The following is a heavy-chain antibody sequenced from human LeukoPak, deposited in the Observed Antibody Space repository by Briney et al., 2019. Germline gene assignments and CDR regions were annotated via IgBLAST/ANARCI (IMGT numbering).Heavy chain of an antibody. V-gene: IGHV3-23*01. Sequence: GGSLRLSCAASGFTFSSYGMSWVRQAPGKGLEWVSAISSSGVSTYYADSVKGRFTISRDNSKNTLYLQMNSLRAEDTAVYYCAKAPANYVDTAMGTFDYWGQGTLVTVSS. CDR1: GFTFSSYG. CDR2: ISSSGVST. CDR3: AKAPANYVDTAMGTFDY. J-gene: IGHJ4*02. D-gene: IGHD5-18*01.